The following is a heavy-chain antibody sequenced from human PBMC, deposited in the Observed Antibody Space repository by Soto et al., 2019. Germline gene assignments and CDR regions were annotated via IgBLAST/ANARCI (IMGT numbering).Heavy chain of an antibody. D-gene: IGHD2-21*01. Sequence: ASVKVSCKASGYTFTDHYIHWLRQAPGQSLEWMGWINPYSGGTHFARKFQDRVTMARDTSFSTAYMELSSLKSDDTAVYYCARPKYGETYFDSWGQGTVVTVSS. CDR2: INPYSGGT. CDR3: ARPKYGETYFDS. J-gene: IGHJ4*02. V-gene: IGHV1-2*02. CDR1: GYTFTDHY.